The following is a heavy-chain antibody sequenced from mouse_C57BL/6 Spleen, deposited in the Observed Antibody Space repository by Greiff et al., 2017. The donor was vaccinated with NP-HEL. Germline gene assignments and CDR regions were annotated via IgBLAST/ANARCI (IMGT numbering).Heavy chain of an antibody. CDR1: GFSLTSYG. D-gene: IGHD2-4*01. CDR2: IWSGGST. V-gene: IGHV2-2*01. CDR3: ARKDYEAWFAY. J-gene: IGHJ3*01. Sequence: VQLQQSGPGLVQPSQSLSITCTVSGFSLTSYGVHWVRQSPGKGLEWLGVIWSGGSTDYNAAFISRLSISKDNSKSQVFFKMNSLQADDTAIYYCARKDYEAWFAYWGQGTLVTVSA.